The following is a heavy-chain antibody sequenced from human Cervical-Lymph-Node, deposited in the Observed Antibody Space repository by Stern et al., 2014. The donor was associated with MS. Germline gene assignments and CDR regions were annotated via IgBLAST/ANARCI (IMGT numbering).Heavy chain of an antibody. J-gene: IGHJ4*02. V-gene: IGHV1-46*01. CDR1: GYSFTSHY. Sequence: VQLVESWAEVKKPGASVKVSCKASGYSFTSHYMHWVRQAPGQGLEWVGINNPSGDRASYAQKLQGRVTMTRDTSTSTVYMELSSLRSEDKAVYYCASGTGSKRPTGNYWGQGTLVTVSS. CDR2: NNPSGDRA. D-gene: IGHD3/OR15-3a*01. CDR3: ASGTGSKRPTGNY.